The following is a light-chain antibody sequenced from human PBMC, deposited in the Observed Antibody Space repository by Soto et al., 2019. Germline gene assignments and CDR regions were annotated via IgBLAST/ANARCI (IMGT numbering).Light chain of an antibody. J-gene: IGKJ2*01. CDR2: GAS. Sequence: DVQMTQSPSSVSASVGDRVIITCRTSQTISSYLNWYQQKPERAPKFLIYGASSLQNEVPSRFSGSGSGTEFTLTISSLQPEDFATYYCQQSYNPPYTFGQGTTVEIK. V-gene: IGKV1-39*01. CDR1: QTISSY. CDR3: QQSYNPPYT.